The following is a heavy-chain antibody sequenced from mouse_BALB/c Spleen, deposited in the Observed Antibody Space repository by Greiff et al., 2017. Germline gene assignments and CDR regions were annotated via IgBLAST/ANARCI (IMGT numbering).Heavy chain of an antibody. V-gene: IGHV14-3*02. D-gene: IGHD1-1*02. CDR3: ARGDYDAMDY. J-gene: IGHJ4*01. Sequence: DVQLQESGAELVKPGASVKLSCTASGFNIKDTYMHWVKQRPEQGLEWIGRIDPANGNTKYDPKFQGKATITADTSSNTAYLQLSSLTSEDTAVYYCARGDYDAMDYWGQGTSVTVSS. CDR2: IDPANGNT. CDR1: GFNIKDTY.